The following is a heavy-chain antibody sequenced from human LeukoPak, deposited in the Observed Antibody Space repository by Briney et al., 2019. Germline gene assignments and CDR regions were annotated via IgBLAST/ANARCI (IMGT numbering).Heavy chain of an antibody. CDR1: GFTFSSYA. D-gene: IGHD1-26*01. CDR2: ISGSGGST. CDR3: AKAHGGSYHSGID. J-gene: IGHJ4*02. V-gene: IGHV3-23*01. Sequence: GGSLRLSCAASGFTFSSYAMSWVRQAPGKGLEWVSAISGSGGSTYYADSVKGRFTISRDNSKNTLYLQMNSLRAGDTAVYYCAKAHGGSYHSGIDWGQGTLVIVSS.